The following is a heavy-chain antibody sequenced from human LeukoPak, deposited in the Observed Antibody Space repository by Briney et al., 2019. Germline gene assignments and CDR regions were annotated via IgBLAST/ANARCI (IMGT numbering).Heavy chain of an antibody. Sequence: SETLSLTCTVSGGSISSSSYYWGWIRQPPGKGLEWIGGIYYSGSTYYNPSLKSRVTISVDTSKNQLSLKLSSVTAADTAVYYCARQLVLVDYWGQGTLVTVSS. V-gene: IGHV4-39*01. CDR1: GGSISSSSYY. D-gene: IGHD6-6*01. J-gene: IGHJ4*02. CDR2: IYYSGST. CDR3: ARQLVLVDY.